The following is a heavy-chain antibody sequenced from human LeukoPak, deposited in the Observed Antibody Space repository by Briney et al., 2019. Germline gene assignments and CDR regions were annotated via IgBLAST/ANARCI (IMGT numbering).Heavy chain of an antibody. D-gene: IGHD6-6*01. J-gene: IGHJ5*02. CDR1: GFTFSSYG. Sequence: GGSLRLSCAASGFTFSSYGMHWVRQAPGKGLEWVAVISYDGSNKYYADSVKGRFTISRDNSKNTLYLQMNSLRAEDTAVYYCASSRAPPSPFDPWGQGILVAVSS. V-gene: IGHV3-30*03. CDR3: ASSRAPPSPFDP. CDR2: ISYDGSNK.